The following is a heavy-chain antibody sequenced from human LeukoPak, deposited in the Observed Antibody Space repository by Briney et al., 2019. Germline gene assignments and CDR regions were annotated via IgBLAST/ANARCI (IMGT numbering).Heavy chain of an antibody. CDR2: ISSSSSYI. CDR1: GSTFSSYS. J-gene: IGHJ6*02. Sequence: GGSLRLSCAASGSTFSSYSMNWVRQAPGKGLEWVSSISSSSSYIYYADSVKGRFTISRDNAKNSLYLQMNSLRAEDTAVYYCAREAKYYDSSGYGMDVWGQGTTVTVSS. D-gene: IGHD3-22*01. CDR3: AREAKYYDSSGYGMDV. V-gene: IGHV3-21*01.